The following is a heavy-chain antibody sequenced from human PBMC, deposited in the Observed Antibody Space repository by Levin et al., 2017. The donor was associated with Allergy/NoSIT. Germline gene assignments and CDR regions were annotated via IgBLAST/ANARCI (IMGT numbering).Heavy chain of an antibody. CDR3: ARDYSTGGGAAYDI. Sequence: GSLRLSCTVSGGSINNYYWSWSRQPPGKGLEWIGYIYYTGTTNYNPSLKSRVTISVDTSKNQFSLNLSSVTAADTAVYYCARDYSTGGGAAYDIWGQGTTVTVSS. D-gene: IGHD6-19*01. CDR2: IYYTGTT. J-gene: IGHJ3*02. CDR1: GGSINNYY. V-gene: IGHV4-59*01.